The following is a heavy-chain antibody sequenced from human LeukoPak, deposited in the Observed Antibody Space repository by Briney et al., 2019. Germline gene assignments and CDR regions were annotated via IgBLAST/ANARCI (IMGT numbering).Heavy chain of an antibody. D-gene: IGHD6-19*01. CDR2: IKPDESEK. CDR3: AKGGGWFCYFDY. V-gene: IGHV3-7*03. J-gene: IGHJ4*02. CDR1: GFTFSTHW. Sequence: PGGSLRLSCAASGFTFSTHWMSWVRQAPGKGLEWVANIKPDESEKYYVDSVKGRFTISRDNAKSSVYPQMNNLRAEDTALYYCAKGGGWFCYFDYWGQGTLVTVSS.